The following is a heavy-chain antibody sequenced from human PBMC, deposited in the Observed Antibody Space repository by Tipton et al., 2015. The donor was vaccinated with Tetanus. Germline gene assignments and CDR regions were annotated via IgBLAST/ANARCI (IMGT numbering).Heavy chain of an antibody. J-gene: IGHJ5*02. D-gene: IGHD3-22*01. V-gene: IGHV4-34*01. Sequence: TLSLTCAVYGGSFSGYYWSWIRQPPGKGLEWIGEINHSGSTNYNPSLKSRVTISVDTAKNQFSLKLSSVTAADTAVYYCARGRQGGYYYGTWFDPWGQGTLVTVSS. CDR1: GGSFSGYY. CDR3: ARGRQGGYYYGTWFDP. CDR2: INHSGST.